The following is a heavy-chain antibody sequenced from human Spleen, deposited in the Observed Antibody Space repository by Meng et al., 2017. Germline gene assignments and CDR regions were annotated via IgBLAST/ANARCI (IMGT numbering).Heavy chain of an antibody. V-gene: IGHV1-8*02. J-gene: IGHJ4*02. CDR1: GGTFSSYA. CDR3: ARGGELDS. CDR2: MNPNSGNT. Sequence: GQLVAAGAEVKEAGSVVKVSCKASGGTFSSYAISWVRQATGQGLEWMGWMNPNSGNTGYAQKFQGRVTMTRNTSISTAYMELSSLRSEDTVVYYCARGGELDSWGQGTLVTVSS.